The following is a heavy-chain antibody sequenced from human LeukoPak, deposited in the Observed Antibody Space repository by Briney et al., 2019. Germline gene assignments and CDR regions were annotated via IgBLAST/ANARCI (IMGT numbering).Heavy chain of an antibody. J-gene: IGHJ4*02. CDR3: ARRWGDY. CDR1: GGSISNSYYY. V-gene: IGHV4-39*01. CDR2: IYYSGTT. Sequence: SETLSLTCTVSGGSISNSYYYWGWTRQPPGEALEWIGSIYYSGTTYYKPSLKSRVTISVDTSKNQFSLKLSSVTAADTAVYYCARRWGDYWGQGTLVTVSS. D-gene: IGHD3-16*01.